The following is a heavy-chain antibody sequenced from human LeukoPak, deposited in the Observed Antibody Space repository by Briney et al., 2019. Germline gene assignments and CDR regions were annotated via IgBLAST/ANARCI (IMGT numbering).Heavy chain of an antibody. D-gene: IGHD3-10*01. V-gene: IGHV4-39*07. CDR2: TFYSGST. CDR1: GGSISSSSYY. J-gene: IGHJ4*02. CDR3: ATVAVVRGVTFFDY. Sequence: NASETLSLTCTVSGGSISSSSYYWGWIRQPPGKGLEWIGNTFYSGSTNYNPSLMSRVSISVDTSKNQVSLNLNSVTAADTAVYYCATVAVVRGVTFFDYWGQGTLVTVSS.